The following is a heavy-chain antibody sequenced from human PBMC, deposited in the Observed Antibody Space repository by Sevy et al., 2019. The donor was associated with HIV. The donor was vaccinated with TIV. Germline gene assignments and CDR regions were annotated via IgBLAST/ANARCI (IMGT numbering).Heavy chain of an antibody. D-gene: IGHD2-2*01. CDR2: INHSGST. V-gene: IGHV4-34*01. Sequence: SQTLSLICAVYGGSFSGYYWSWIRQPPGKGLEWIGEINHSGSTNYNPSLKSRVTISVDTSKNQFSLKLSSVTAADTAVYYCARERGVLGYCSSTSCSIPYYYYGMDVWGQRTTVTVSS. J-gene: IGHJ6*02. CDR3: ARERGVLGYCSSTSCSIPYYYYGMDV. CDR1: GGSFSGYY.